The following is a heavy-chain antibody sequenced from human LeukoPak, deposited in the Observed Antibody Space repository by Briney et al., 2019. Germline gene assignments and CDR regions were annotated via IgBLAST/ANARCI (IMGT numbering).Heavy chain of an antibody. V-gene: IGHV3-23*01. D-gene: IGHD4-11*01. Sequence: GGSLRLSCAASGFAFSSYAMSWVRQAPGKGLEWVSAISGSGGSTYYADSVKGRFTISRDNSKNTLYLQMNSLRAEDTAVCYCAKSLLTVTISYYFDYWGQGTLVTVSS. CDR1: GFAFSSYA. CDR2: ISGSGGST. CDR3: AKSLLTVTISYYFDY. J-gene: IGHJ4*02.